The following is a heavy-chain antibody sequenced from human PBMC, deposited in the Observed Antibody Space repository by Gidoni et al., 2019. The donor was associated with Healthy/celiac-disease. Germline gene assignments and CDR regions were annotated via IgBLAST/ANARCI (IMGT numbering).Heavy chain of an antibody. J-gene: IGHJ6*02. Sequence: EVQLFESGGGLVQPGGSLRLSCAASGFTFRSYAMSWVRQAPGKGLEGVSAISGSGGSTYYADSVKGRFTISRDNSKNTLYLQMNSLRAEDTAVYYCANSSMVRGVVLGMDVWGQGTTVTVSS. CDR1: GFTFRSYA. D-gene: IGHD3-10*01. V-gene: IGHV3-23*01. CDR2: ISGSGGST. CDR3: ANSSMVRGVVLGMDV.